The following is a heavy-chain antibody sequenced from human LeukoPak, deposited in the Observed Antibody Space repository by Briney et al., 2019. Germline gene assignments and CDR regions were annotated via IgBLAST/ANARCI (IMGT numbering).Heavy chain of an antibody. Sequence: SETLSLTCTVSGGSISSYYWSWIRQPPGKGLEWIGCIYYSGSTYYNPSLKSRVTISVDTSKNQFSLKLSSVTAADTAVYYCALKYCSSTSCYIESDAFDIWGQGTMVTVSS. V-gene: IGHV4-59*04. CDR3: ALKYCSSTSCYIESDAFDI. D-gene: IGHD2-2*02. CDR2: IYYSGST. J-gene: IGHJ3*02. CDR1: GGSISSYY.